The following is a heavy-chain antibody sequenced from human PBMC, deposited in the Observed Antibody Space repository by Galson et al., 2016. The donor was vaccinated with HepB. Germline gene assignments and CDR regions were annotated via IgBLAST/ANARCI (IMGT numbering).Heavy chain of an antibody. Sequence: SLRLSCAVSGFTFSNFGINWVRQAPGKGLEWVSAISSSGDRTYYADSVKGLFTISRDNSKNTLYLQMNSLRAEDTAVYYCAKRMFGSYLDYWGRGTLVTVSS. J-gene: IGHJ4*02. CDR3: AKRMFGSYLDY. CDR1: GFTFSNFG. CDR2: ISSSGDRT. V-gene: IGHV3-23*01. D-gene: IGHD3-16*02.